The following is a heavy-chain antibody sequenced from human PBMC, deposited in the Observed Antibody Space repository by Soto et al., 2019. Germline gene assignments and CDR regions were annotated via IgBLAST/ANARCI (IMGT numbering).Heavy chain of an antibody. Sequence: PSETLSLTCAVSGGSISGTTYSWSWIRHPPGKGLEWIGYIYDSGNTYYNPSLKSQFSISVDRSKNQFSLKLSSVTAADTAVYYCARGQGAAAGHSKFDYWGQGALVTVSS. V-gene: IGHV4-30-2*01. D-gene: IGHD6-13*01. J-gene: IGHJ4*02. CDR2: IYDSGNT. CDR1: GGSISGTTYS. CDR3: ARGQGAAAGHSKFDY.